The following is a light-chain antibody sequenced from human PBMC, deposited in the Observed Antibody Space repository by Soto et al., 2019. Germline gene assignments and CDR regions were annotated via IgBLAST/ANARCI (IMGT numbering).Light chain of an antibody. CDR1: QSLLDSYGYYS. CDR2: LGS. V-gene: IGKV2-28*01. J-gene: IGKJ5*01. Sequence: IVMTQAPLALAVTPGEPASISCRSGQSLLDSYGYYSLDWYLQKPGQSPQRLTYLGSSRPSGVPDRFSGSGSGTDFTLKISRVEPEDVGVYYCMQGLQTPPTFGQGTRLEIK. CDR3: MQGLQTPPT.